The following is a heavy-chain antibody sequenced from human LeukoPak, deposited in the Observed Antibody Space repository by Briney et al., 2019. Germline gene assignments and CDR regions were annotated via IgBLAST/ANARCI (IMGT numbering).Heavy chain of an antibody. CDR3: ASGPNLRLGYGDYYYYYGMDV. V-gene: IGHV1-69*13. CDR1: GGTFSSYA. Sequence: SVKVSCKASGGTFSSYATSWVRQAPGQGLEWMGGIIPIFGTANYAQKFQGRVTITADESTSTAYMELSSLRSEDTAVYYCASGPNLRLGYGDYYYYYGMDVWGQGTTVTVSS. J-gene: IGHJ6*02. D-gene: IGHD4-17*01. CDR2: IIPIFGTA.